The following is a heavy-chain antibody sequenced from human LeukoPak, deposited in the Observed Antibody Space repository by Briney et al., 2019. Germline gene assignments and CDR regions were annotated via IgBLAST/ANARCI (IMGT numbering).Heavy chain of an antibody. CDR2: INHSGST. CDR3: ARAPYYYDRSGYIL. V-gene: IGHV4-34*01. Sequence: SETLSLTCAVYGGSFSGYYWSWIRQPPGKGLEWIGEINHSGSTNYNPSLKSRVTISVDTSKNQFSLKLSSVTAADTAVYYCARAPYYYDRSGYILWGQGTLVTVSS. D-gene: IGHD3-22*01. CDR1: GGSFSGYY. J-gene: IGHJ4*02.